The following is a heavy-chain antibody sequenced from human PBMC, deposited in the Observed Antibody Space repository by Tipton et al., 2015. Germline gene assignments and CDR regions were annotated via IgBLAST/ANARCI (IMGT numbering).Heavy chain of an antibody. CDR2: IYGGGTT. CDR1: GFTVSSNY. V-gene: IGHV3-53*01. D-gene: IGHD6-19*01. J-gene: IGHJ6*02. Sequence: GSLRLSCAASGFTVSSNYMNWVRQAPGKGLEWVSVIYGGGTTYYADSVKGRFSISRDNSKNTLYLQMYSLRAEDPAVYYCARLRYTSGWYSRHYYYGMDVWGQGTTVTVSS. CDR3: ARLRYTSGWYSRHYYYGMDV.